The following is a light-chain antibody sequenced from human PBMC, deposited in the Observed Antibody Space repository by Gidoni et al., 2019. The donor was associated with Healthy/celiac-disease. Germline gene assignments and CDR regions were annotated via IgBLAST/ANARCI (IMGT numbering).Light chain of an antibody. Sequence: DLVLTQSPDSLAVSLGERATINCKSSQSVLYSSNNKNYLAWYQQKPGQPPKLLIYWASTRESGVPDRCSGSGSGTDFTLTISSLQAEDVAVYYCQQYYSTPTFGQGTKVEI. CDR1: QSVLYSSNNKNY. V-gene: IGKV4-1*01. J-gene: IGKJ1*01. CDR3: QQYYSTPT. CDR2: WAS.